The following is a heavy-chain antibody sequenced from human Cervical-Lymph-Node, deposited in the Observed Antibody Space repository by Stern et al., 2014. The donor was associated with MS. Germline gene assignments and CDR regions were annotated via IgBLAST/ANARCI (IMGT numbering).Heavy chain of an antibody. V-gene: IGHV1-18*01. CDR2: ISGYKGNT. CDR1: GYTFSSYG. J-gene: IGHJ6*02. D-gene: IGHD5-24*01. Sequence: VQLGQSGPEVKKPGASVRVSCKGSGYTFSSYGISWGRQTPGQGLEWMGWISGYKGNTNYAQKFRDRVTMTTDTSTSIAYLELSSLRSDDTAFYYCARGYIMDVWGQGTTVTVSS. CDR3: ARGYIMDV.